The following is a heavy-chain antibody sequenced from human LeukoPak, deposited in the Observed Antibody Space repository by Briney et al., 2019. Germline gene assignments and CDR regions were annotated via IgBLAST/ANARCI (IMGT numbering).Heavy chain of an antibody. Sequence: PSETLSLACTVSGYSISSGYYWGWIRQPPGKGLEWIGSIYYSGSTYYNPSLKSRVTISVDTSKNQFSVKLSSVTAADTAVYYCARHVHSGYEIDYWGQGTLVTVSS. CDR3: ARHVHSGYEIDY. CDR2: IYYSGST. D-gene: IGHD5-12*01. V-gene: IGHV4-38-2*02. J-gene: IGHJ4*02. CDR1: GYSISSGYY.